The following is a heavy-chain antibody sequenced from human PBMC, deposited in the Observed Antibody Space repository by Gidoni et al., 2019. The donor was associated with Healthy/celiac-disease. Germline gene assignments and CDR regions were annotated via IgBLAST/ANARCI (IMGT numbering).Heavy chain of an antibody. CDR3: ARDPPIYCSGGSCYDY. V-gene: IGHV3-21*01. CDR2: ISSSSSYI. Sequence: EVQLVESGGGLVKPGGSLRLSCAASGFTFSSYSMNWVRQAPGKGLEWVSSISSSSSYIYYADSVKGRFTISRDNAKNSLYLQMNSLRAEDTAVYYCARDPPIYCSGGSCYDYWGQGTLVTVSS. J-gene: IGHJ4*02. CDR1: GFTFSSYS. D-gene: IGHD2-15*01.